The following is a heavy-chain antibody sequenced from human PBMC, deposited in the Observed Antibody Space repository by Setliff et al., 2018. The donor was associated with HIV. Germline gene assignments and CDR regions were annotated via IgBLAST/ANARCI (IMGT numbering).Heavy chain of an antibody. CDR2: IIPIFGTA. Sequence: ASVKVSCKGYGGTFNNYAINWLRQAPGQGLDWMGGIIPIFGTANYGQTFQGRVTITADESTSTVYMELSGLTSEDTAVYFCVRGVTRDISGYYRDEYFQHWGQGTPVTVSS. D-gene: IGHD3-22*01. J-gene: IGHJ1*01. CDR3: VRGVTRDISGYYRDEYFQH. CDR1: GGTFNNYA. V-gene: IGHV1-69*13.